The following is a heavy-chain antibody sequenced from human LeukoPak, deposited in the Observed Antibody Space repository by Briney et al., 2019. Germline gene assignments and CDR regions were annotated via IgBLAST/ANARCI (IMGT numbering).Heavy chain of an antibody. CDR2: INTNTGNP. D-gene: IGHD6-6*01. CDR3: ARDLEAARHLYYYGMDV. CDR1: GYTFTSYA. V-gene: IGHV7-4-1*02. Sequence: ASVKVSCKASGYTFTSYAMNWVRQAPGQGLEWMGWINTNTGNPTYAQGFTGRFVFSLDTSVSTAYLQISSLKAEDTAVYYCARDLEAARHLYYYGMDVWGQGTTVTVSS. J-gene: IGHJ6*02.